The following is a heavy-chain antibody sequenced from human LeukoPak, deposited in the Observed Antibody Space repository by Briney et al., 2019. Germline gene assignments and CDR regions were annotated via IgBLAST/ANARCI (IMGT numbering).Heavy chain of an antibody. CDR2: ISSSSSYI. V-gene: IGHV3-21*01. J-gene: IGHJ4*02. Sequence: GGSLRLSCAASGFTFSSYSMNWVRQAPGKGLEWVSSISSSSSYIYYADSVKGRFTISRDNARNSLYLQMNSLRAEDTAVYYCARDRYDYSNSEIDYWGQGTLVTVSS. CDR3: ARDRYDYSNSEIDY. D-gene: IGHD4-11*01. CDR1: GFTFSSYS.